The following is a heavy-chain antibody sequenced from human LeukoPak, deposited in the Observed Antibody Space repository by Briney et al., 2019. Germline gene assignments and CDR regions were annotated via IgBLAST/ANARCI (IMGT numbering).Heavy chain of an antibody. CDR2: IYYSGST. Sequence: PSETLSLTCTVSGGSISSYYWSWIRQPPGKGLEWIGYIYYSGSTNYNPSLKSRVTISVDTSKNQFSLKLSSVTAADTAVYYCARGPRGYSNYYYYYYMDVWGKGTTVTISS. V-gene: IGHV4-59*01. CDR3: ARGPRGYSNYYYYYYMDV. D-gene: IGHD5-12*01. J-gene: IGHJ6*03. CDR1: GGSISSYY.